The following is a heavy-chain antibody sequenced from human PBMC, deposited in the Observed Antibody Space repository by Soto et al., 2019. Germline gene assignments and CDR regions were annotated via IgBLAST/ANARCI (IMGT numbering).Heavy chain of an antibody. CDR1: GYTFTSYG. D-gene: IGHD3-3*01. Sequence: ASVKVSCKASGYTFTSYGISWVRQAPGQGLEWMGWISAYNGNTNYAQKLQGRVTMTTDTSTSTAYMELRSLRSDDTAVYYCASVPPCDFGGGYYGGYYYYGMDVWGQGTTVTVSS. CDR2: ISAYNGNT. CDR3: ASVPPCDFGGGYYGGYYYYGMDV. J-gene: IGHJ6*02. V-gene: IGHV1-18*01.